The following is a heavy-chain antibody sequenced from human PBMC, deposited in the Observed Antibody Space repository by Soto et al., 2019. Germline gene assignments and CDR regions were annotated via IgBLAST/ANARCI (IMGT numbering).Heavy chain of an antibody. CDR2: INHSGST. CDR3: ARGATMVRGVSPMDV. V-gene: IGHV4-34*01. Sequence: SETLSLTCAVYGGSFSGYYWSWIRQPPGKGLEWIGEINHSGSTNYNPSLKSRVTISVDTSKNQFSLKLSSVTTADTAVYYFARGATMVRGVSPMDVWGKGTTVTVSS. D-gene: IGHD3-10*01. CDR1: GGSFSGYY. J-gene: IGHJ6*03.